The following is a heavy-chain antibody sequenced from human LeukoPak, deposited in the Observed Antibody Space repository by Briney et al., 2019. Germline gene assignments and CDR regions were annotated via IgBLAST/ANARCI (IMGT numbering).Heavy chain of an antibody. D-gene: IGHD3-16*02. V-gene: IGHV1-8*01. J-gene: IGHJ3*02. CDR3: ARVPREIASI. CDR1: GYTFTSYD. Sequence: ASVKVSCKASGYTFTSYDINWVRQATGQGLEWMGYMNPCSGKTGYAQKFQGRVTMTTNTSISTAYMELSSLRSADTAVYYCARVPREIASIWGQGTMVTVSS. CDR2: MNPCSGKT.